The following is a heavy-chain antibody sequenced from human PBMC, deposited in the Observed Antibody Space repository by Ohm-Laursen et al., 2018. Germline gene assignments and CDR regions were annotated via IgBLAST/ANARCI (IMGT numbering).Heavy chain of an antibody. CDR3: ARDSSGYLDY. V-gene: IGHV1-69*06. D-gene: IGHD3-22*01. Sequence: SVKVSCKASGGTFSSYTISWVRQAPGQGLEWMGGLIPIFGTADYAQKFQGRVTITADKSTSTAYMELSSLRSEDTAVYYCARDSSGYLDYWGQGTLVTVSS. CDR2: LIPIFGTA. J-gene: IGHJ4*02. CDR1: GGTFSSYT.